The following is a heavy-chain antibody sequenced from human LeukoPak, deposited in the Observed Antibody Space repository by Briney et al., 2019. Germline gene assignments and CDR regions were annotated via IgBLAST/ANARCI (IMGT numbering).Heavy chain of an antibody. CDR1: GFTFSSYS. Sequence: GGSLRLSCAASGFTFSSYSMNWVRQAPGKGLEWVSSISSSSSYIYYADSVKGRFTISRDNAKNSLYLQMNSLRAEDTAVYYCARGIYCSSTSCPSDYRGQGTLVTVSS. D-gene: IGHD2-2*01. CDR2: ISSSSSYI. V-gene: IGHV3-21*01. CDR3: ARGIYCSSTSCPSDY. J-gene: IGHJ4*02.